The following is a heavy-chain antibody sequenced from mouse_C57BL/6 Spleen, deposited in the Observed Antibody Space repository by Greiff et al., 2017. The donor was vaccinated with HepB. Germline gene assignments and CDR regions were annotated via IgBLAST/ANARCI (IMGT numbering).Heavy chain of an antibody. CDR3: ARVWDYEYYFDY. CDR1: GYTFTDYN. CDR2: INPNNGGT. D-gene: IGHD2-4*01. J-gene: IGHJ2*01. V-gene: IGHV1-22*01. Sequence: EVQLQQSGPELVKPGASVKMSCKASGYTFTDYNMHWVKQSHGKSLEWIGYINPNNGGTSYNQKFKGKATLTVNKSSSTAYMELRSLTSEDSAVYYCARVWDYEYYFDYWGQGTTLTVSS.